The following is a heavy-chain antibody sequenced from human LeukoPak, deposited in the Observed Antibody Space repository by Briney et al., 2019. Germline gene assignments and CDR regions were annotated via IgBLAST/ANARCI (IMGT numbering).Heavy chain of an antibody. V-gene: IGHV1-69*05. CDR1: GGTFSSYA. D-gene: IGHD3-3*01. J-gene: IGHJ3*02. Sequence: GASVKVSCKASGGTFSSYAISWVRQAPGQGLEWMGGIIPIFGTANYAQKFQGRVTITTDESTSTAYMELSSLRSEDTAVYYCSLRFLEWLLGAFDIWGQGTMVTVSS. CDR2: IIPIFGTA. CDR3: SLRFLEWLLGAFDI.